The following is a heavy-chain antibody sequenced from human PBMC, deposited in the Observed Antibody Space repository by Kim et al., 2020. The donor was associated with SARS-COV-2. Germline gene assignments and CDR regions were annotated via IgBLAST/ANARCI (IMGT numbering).Heavy chain of an antibody. CDR3: ARGRVGATTRGSFDY. D-gene: IGHD1-26*01. V-gene: IGHV4-59*09. Sequence: PSLKSRVTISVDTSKNQFSRKLSSVTAADTAVYYCARGRVGATTRGSFDYWGQGTLVTVSS. J-gene: IGHJ4*02.